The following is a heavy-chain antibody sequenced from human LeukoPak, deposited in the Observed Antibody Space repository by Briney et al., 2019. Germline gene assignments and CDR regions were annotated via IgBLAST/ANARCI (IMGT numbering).Heavy chain of an antibody. CDR3: ANLRAAGSDY. J-gene: IGHJ4*02. D-gene: IGHD2-2*01. Sequence: GGSLRLSCAASGFTFSSYAMSWVRQAPGKGLEWVSAISGSGGSTYYADSVKGWFTISRDNSKNTLYLQMNSLRAEDTAVYYCANLRAAGSDYWGQGTLVTVSS. CDR1: GFTFSSYA. V-gene: IGHV3-23*01. CDR2: ISGSGGST.